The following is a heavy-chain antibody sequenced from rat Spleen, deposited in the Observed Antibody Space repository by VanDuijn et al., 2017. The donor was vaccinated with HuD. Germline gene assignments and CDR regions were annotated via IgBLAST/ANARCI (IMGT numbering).Heavy chain of an antibody. CDR3: ARHNSGYGYFDY. Sequence: EVQLVESGGGLVQPGRSLKPSCAASGFTFSDYNMAWVRQAPKKGLEWVATISYDGSSTYYRDSVKGRFTISRDNAKSTLYLQMDSLRSEDTATYYCARHNSGYGYFDYWGQGVMVTVSA. J-gene: IGHJ2*01. CDR2: ISYDGSST. D-gene: IGHD4-3*01. CDR1: GFTFSDYN. V-gene: IGHV5-7*01.